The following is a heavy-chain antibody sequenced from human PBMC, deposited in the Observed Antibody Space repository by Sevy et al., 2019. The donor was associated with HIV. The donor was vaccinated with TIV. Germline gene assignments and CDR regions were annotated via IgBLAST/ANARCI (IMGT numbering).Heavy chain of an antibody. J-gene: IGHJ6*02. CDR2: IYYTGST. V-gene: IGHV4-59*01. CDR3: ARELISGRYYGMDV. Sequence: SETLCLTCTVSGGSISSYYWSWIRQPPGKGLEWIGYIYYTGSTNYNPSLKSRVTISVDTSKNQFSLKLSSVTAADTAVYYCARELISGRYYGMDVWGQGTTVTVSS. CDR1: GGSISSYY. D-gene: IGHD6-19*01.